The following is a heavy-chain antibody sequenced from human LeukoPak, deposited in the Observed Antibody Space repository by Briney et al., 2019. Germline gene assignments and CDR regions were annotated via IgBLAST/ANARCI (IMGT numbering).Heavy chain of an antibody. CDR1: GGSISSYY. J-gene: IGHJ4*02. CDR2: IPTSRTP. V-gene: IGHV4-4*09. CDR3: GRHPWRSSHFDY. D-gene: IGHD6-6*01. Sequence: SETRSLTCTVAGGSISSYYCSWIRQPPGKVLEWIRYIPTSRTPTYNTSFKSRVPIPVTTSKNQSSLKLTGFNPADPAVYYCGRHPWRSSHFDYWGQGTRVTVSS.